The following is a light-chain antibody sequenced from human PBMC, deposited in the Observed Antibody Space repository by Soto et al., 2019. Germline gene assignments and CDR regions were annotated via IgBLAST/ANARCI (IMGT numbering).Light chain of an antibody. Sequence: EIVLTQSPATLSLSPGERATLSCRASQSVSSHLAWYQQKPGQAPRLLIYDASNRATGIPARFSGSGSGTDFTLTISSLEPEDIAVYYCQQRSNWPLFTFGPGTKVDIK. J-gene: IGKJ3*01. CDR1: QSVSSH. V-gene: IGKV3-11*01. CDR3: QQRSNWPLFT. CDR2: DAS.